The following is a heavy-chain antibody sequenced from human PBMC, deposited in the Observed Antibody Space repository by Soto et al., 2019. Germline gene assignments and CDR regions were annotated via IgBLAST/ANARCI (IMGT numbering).Heavy chain of an antibody. CDR2: IYSSGSA. Sequence: PSETLSLTCTVSGGSISSYYWSWIRQPPGKGLEWIGYIYSSGSANYNPSLKSRITISVDTSKNQFSLKLSSVTAADTAVYYCARQVVTASSPIYYFDYWGQGILVTVSS. CDR1: GGSISSYY. D-gene: IGHD2-21*02. J-gene: IGHJ4*02. CDR3: ARQVVTASSPIYYFDY. V-gene: IGHV4-59*08.